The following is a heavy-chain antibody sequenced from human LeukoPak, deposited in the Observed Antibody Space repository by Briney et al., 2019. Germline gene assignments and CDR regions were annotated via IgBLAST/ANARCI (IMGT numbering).Heavy chain of an antibody. CDR3: ARGPFYSSGSKPFDY. V-gene: IGHV4-34*01. CDR1: GGSFSGYY. D-gene: IGHD6-19*01. CDR2: INHSGST. J-gene: IGHJ4*02. Sequence: SETLSLTCAVYGGSFSGYYWSLIRQPPGKGLEWIGEINHSGSTNYNPSLKSRVTISVDTSKNQFSLKLSSVTAADTAVYYCARGPFYSSGSKPFDYWGQGTLVTVSS.